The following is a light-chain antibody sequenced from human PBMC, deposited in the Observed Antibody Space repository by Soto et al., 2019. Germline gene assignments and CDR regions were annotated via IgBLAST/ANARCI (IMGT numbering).Light chain of an antibody. CDR2: GAS. CDR1: QSVSSN. CDR3: QQHNNGPFLT. V-gene: IGKV3-15*01. J-gene: IGKJ4*01. Sequence: EIVMTQSPAPLSVSPGERATLSCRASQSVSSNLAWDKQKPGQAPRLLIYGASTRATGIPARFSGSGSGTEFTLTISSLQSEDFAVYYCQQHNNGPFLTCGGGTKVEIK.